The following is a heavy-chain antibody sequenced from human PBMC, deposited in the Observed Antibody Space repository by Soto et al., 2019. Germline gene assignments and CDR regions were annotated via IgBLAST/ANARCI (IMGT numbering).Heavy chain of an antibody. CDR2: ISYDGSNK. CDR3: AKDISSYTGSYTYYFDY. V-gene: IGHV3-30*18. CDR1: GFTFSTYA. J-gene: IGHJ4*02. D-gene: IGHD1-26*01. Sequence: QVHLVESGGGVVQPGRSLRLSCAASGFTFSTYAMHWVRQAPGKGLEWVAVISYDGSNKYYPDFVKGRFTISRDNSYNTLYLQMNSLRPEDTALYYCAKDISSYTGSYTYYFDYWGQGTLVTVSS.